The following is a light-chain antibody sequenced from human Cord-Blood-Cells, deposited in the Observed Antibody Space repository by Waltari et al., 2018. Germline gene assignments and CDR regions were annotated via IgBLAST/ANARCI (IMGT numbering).Light chain of an antibody. CDR2: GAS. CDR3: QQYNNWPRT. J-gene: IGKJ4*01. Sequence: EIVMTQSPATLSVSPGERATLSCRASQSVSSNLAWYQQKPGQAPRLLIYGASPRATGIPARFSGSGSGTEFTLTISSLQSEDFAVYYCQQYNNWPRTFGGGTKVEIK. CDR1: QSVSSN. V-gene: IGKV3-15*01.